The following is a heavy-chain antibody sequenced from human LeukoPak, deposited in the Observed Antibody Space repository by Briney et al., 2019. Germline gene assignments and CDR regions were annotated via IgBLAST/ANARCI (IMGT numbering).Heavy chain of an antibody. CDR1: GGSISSYY. Sequence: SETLSLTCTVSGGSISSYYWSWIRQPPGKGLKWIGYMYYSGITNYNPSLKSRVTISVDTSKNQFSLQLSSVTAANKAVYYCAREGLLCGGDCYRDAFDIWGQGTMVTVSS. J-gene: IGHJ3*02. CDR3: AREGLLCGGDCYRDAFDI. D-gene: IGHD2-21*02. V-gene: IGHV4-59*01. CDR2: MYYSGIT.